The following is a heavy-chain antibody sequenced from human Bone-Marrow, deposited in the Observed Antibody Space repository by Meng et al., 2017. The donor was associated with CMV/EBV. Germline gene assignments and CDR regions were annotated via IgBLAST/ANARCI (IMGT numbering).Heavy chain of an antibody. CDR1: GFTFSSYA. CDR3: ARLDSSPNEFDY. CDR2: ISNTGSTI. Sequence: GESLKISCAASGFTFSSYAMSWVRQAPGKGLEWVSYISNTGSTIYYADSVKGRFTISRDNAKNSLYLQMNSLRAEDTAVYYCARLDSSPNEFDYWGQGTLVTVSS. D-gene: IGHD6-13*01. V-gene: IGHV3-48*04. J-gene: IGHJ4*02.